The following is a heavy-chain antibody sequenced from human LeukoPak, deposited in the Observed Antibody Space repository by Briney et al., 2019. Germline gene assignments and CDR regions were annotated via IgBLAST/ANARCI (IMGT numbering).Heavy chain of an antibody. D-gene: IGHD3-10*01. V-gene: IGHV3-48*04. Sequence: PGGPLRLSCAASGFTFSSYSMNWVRQAPGKGLEGVSYISRSRSTIYYADSGRGRFTISRDNAKNSLYLQMNSLRAEDTAVYYCARALWFGEFDYWGQGTLVTVSS. CDR1: GFTFSSYS. CDR2: ISRSRSTI. CDR3: ARALWFGEFDY. J-gene: IGHJ4*02.